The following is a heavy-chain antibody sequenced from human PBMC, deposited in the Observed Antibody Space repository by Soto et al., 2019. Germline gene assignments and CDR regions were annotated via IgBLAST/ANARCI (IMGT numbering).Heavy chain of an antibody. D-gene: IGHD6-13*01. CDR3: AREKYSSSWYLIGRIVGAFDI. J-gene: IGHJ3*02. V-gene: IGHV3-11*01. CDR2: ISSSGSTI. CDR1: GFTFSDYY. Sequence: QVQLVESGGGLVKPGGSLRLSCAASGFTFSDYYMSWIRQAPGKGLEWVSYISSSGSTIYYADSVKGRFTISRDNAKNSLYLQMNSLRAEDTAVYYCAREKYSSSWYLIGRIVGAFDIWGQGTMVTVSS.